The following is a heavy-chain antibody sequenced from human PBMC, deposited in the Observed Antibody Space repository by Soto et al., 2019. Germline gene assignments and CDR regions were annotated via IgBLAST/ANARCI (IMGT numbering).Heavy chain of an antibody. CDR1: GYTFTGYY. CDR3: ARGDTIFGGYYYGMDV. V-gene: IGHV1-2*02. CDR2: INPNSGGT. D-gene: IGHD3-3*01. Sequence: SVKVSCKASGYTFTGYYMHWVRQAPGQGLEWMGWINPNSGGTNYAQKFQGRVTMTRDTSISTAYMELSRLRSDDTAVYYCARGDTIFGGYYYGMDVWGQGTTVTVS. J-gene: IGHJ6*02.